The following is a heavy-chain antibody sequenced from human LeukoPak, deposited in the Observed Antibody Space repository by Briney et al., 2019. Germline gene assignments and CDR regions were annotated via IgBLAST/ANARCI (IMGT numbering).Heavy chain of an antibody. CDR2: ISGSGGST. Sequence: PGGSLRLSCAASGFTFSSFGMNWVRQAPGKGLEWVSAISGSGGSTYYADSVKGRFTISRDSSKNTLYLQMNSLKTEDTAVYYCTIRPGNYDNWGRGTLVTVSS. CDR3: TIRPGNYDN. V-gene: IGHV3-23*01. J-gene: IGHJ4*02. D-gene: IGHD3-9*01. CDR1: GFTFSSFG.